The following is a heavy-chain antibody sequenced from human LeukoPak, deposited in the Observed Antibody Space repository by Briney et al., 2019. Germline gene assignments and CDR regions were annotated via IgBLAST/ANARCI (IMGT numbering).Heavy chain of an antibody. J-gene: IGHJ4*02. V-gene: IGHV1-18*04. CDR2: ISAYNGNT. D-gene: IGHD5-12*01. Sequence: ASVKVSCKASGYTFTGCYMHWVRQAPGQGLEWMGWISAYNGNTNYAQKLQGRVTMTTDTSTSTAYMELRSLRSDDTAVYYCARGDSGYDFDYWGQGTLVTVSS. CDR1: GYTFTGCY. CDR3: ARGDSGYDFDY.